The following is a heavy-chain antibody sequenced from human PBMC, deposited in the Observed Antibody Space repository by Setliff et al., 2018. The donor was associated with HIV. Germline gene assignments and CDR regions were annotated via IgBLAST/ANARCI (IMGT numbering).Heavy chain of an antibody. D-gene: IGHD2-2*01. CDR2: IYYSGST. CDR3: ARGPPIVVVPAALLTFDY. Sequence: ASETLSLTCVVSAYSISSGYYWGWIRQSPRKGLEWIGSIYYSGSTYYNPSLKSRVTISLDASKNRVSLNLTSVTAADTAAYYCARGPPIVVVPAALLTFDYWGQGTLVTVSS. CDR1: AYSISSGYY. V-gene: IGHV4-38-2*01. J-gene: IGHJ4*02.